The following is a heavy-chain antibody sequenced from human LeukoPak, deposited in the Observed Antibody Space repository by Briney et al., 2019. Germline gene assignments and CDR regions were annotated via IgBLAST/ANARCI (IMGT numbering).Heavy chain of an antibody. CDR1: GFTFSSYE. V-gene: IGHV3-48*03. J-gene: IGHJ4*02. CDR3: ARGFKGYSGY. CDR2: ISSSGSTI. Sequence: GGSLRLSCAASGFTFSSYEMNWVRQAPGKGLEWVSYISSSGSTIYYADSVKGRFTISRDNAKNSLYLEMNSLRADDTAVYYCARGFKGYSGYWGQGTLVTVSS. D-gene: IGHD2-21*01.